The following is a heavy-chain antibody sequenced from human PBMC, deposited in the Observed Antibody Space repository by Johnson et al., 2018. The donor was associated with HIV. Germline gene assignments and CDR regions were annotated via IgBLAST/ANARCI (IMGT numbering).Heavy chain of an antibody. Sequence: QVQLVESGGGVVQPGRSLRLSCAASGFTFSSYAMPWVRQAPGKGLEWVAVISSDGSNKYYADSVTGRFTISRDNSKNTLYLQMNSLRAEDTAVYYCARSRSTRIAADAFDIWGQGTMVTVSS. V-gene: IGHV3-30-3*01. CDR1: GFTFSSYA. J-gene: IGHJ3*02. CDR3: ARSRSTRIAADAFDI. D-gene: IGHD6-13*01. CDR2: ISSDGSNK.